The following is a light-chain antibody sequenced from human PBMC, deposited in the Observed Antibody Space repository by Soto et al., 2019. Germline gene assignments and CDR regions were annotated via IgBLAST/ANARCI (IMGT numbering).Light chain of an antibody. CDR3: SSYADSIVL. CDR2: EVS. J-gene: IGLJ2*01. CDR1: SSDVGGYNY. Sequence: QSALTQPPSASGSPGQSVTISCTGTSSDVGGYNYVSWYQQHPGKAPQLMISEVSKRPSGVPDRFSGSKSGNTASLTVSGLQAEDEADYYCSSYADSIVLFGGGTKLTVL. V-gene: IGLV2-8*01.